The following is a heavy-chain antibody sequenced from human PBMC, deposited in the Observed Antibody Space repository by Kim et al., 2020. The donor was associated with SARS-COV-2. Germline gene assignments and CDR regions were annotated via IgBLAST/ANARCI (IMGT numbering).Heavy chain of an antibody. Sequence: SETLSLTCTVSGGSISSYYWSWIRQPPGKGLEWIGYIPYSGSTNYNPSLKSRVTISVDTSKNQFSLKLSSVTAADTAVYYCARSTSITIFGVVGYMDVWGKGTTVTVSS. J-gene: IGHJ6*03. CDR3: ARSTSITIFGVVGYMDV. CDR2: IPYSGST. V-gene: IGHV4-59*08. CDR1: GGSISSYY. D-gene: IGHD3-3*01.